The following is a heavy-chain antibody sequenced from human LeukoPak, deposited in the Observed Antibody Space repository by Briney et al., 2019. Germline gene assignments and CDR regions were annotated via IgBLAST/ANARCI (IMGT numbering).Heavy chain of an antibody. CDR2: INHSGST. CDR1: GGSFSGYY. Sequence: PSETLSLTCAVYGGSFSGYYWSWIRQPPGKGLDWIGEINHSGSTNYNPSLKSRVTISVDTSKNQFSLKPSSVTAADTAVYYCARGKGGRIVVVPAAIRVAWFDPWGQGTLVTVSS. J-gene: IGHJ5*02. CDR3: ARGKGGRIVVVPAAIRVAWFDP. V-gene: IGHV4-34*01. D-gene: IGHD2-2*02.